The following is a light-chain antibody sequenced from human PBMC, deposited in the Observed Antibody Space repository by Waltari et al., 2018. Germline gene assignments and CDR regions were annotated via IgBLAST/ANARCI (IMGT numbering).Light chain of an antibody. V-gene: IGKV1-33*01. Sequence: DIQMTQSPSSLSVSVGGRVTITCQASQDISNNLNWYHQKPGEAPTILIYEASRLKTGVSFRFSGSGSGTHFSLTINSLQTEDIGTYYCQQYGSLPITFGQGTRLDIK. CDR2: EAS. CDR1: QDISNN. CDR3: QQYGSLPIT. J-gene: IGKJ5*01.